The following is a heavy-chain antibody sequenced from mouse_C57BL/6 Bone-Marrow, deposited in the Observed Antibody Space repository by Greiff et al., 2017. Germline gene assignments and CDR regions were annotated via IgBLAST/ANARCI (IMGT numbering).Heavy chain of an antibody. D-gene: IGHD1-1*01. Sequence: VQLQQSGAELVRPGASVKLSCTASGFNIKDDYMHWVKQRPEQGLEWIGWIDPENGDTEYASKFQGKATITADTSSNTAYLQLSGLTSEDTAVYYCTTYYYYGSSYVVSYWYFDVWGTGTTVTVSS. CDR2: IDPENGDT. CDR1: GFNIKDDY. J-gene: IGHJ1*03. CDR3: TTYYYYGSSYVVSYWYFDV. V-gene: IGHV14-4*01.